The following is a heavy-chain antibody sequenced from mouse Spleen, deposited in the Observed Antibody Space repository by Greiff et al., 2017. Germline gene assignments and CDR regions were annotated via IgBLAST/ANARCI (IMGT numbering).Heavy chain of an antibody. J-gene: IGHJ4*01. CDR3: ARRGYYYAMDY. V-gene: IGHV1-80*01. CDR2: IYPGDGDT. Sequence: QVHVKQSGAELVKPGASVKISCKASGYAFSSYWMNWVKQRPGKGLEWIGQIYPGDGDTNYNGKFKGKATLTADKSSSTAYMQLSSLTSEDSAVYFCARRGYYYAMDYWGQGTSVTVSS. CDR1: GYAFSSYW.